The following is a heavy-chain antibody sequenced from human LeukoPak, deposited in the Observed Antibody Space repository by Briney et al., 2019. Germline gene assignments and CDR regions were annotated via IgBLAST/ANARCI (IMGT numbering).Heavy chain of an antibody. V-gene: IGHV4-59*01. D-gene: IGHD4-17*01. Sequence: PSETLSLTCTVSGGSISSYYWSWIRQPPGKGLEWIGYIYYSGSTNHNPSLKSRVTISVDTSKNQFSLKLSSVTAADTAVYYCARGYRFEDDYRANWSDPWGQGTLVTVSS. J-gene: IGHJ5*02. CDR3: ARGYRFEDDYRANWSDP. CDR2: IYYSGST. CDR1: GGSISSYY.